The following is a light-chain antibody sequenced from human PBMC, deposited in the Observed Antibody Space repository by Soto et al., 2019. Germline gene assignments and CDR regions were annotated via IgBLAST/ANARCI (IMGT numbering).Light chain of an antibody. CDR2: WAS. J-gene: IGKJ4*01. CDR1: QTILYSSNNKNY. CDR3: QQHYDPPLT. V-gene: IGKV4-1*01. Sequence: DIVMTQSPDSLAVSLGERATINCKSSQTILYSSNNKNYFAWYQQKPGQPPKLLIYWASTRESGVPDRFSGSGSGTDFTLTITSLQAEDVAVYYCQQHYDPPLTFGGGTKVEIK.